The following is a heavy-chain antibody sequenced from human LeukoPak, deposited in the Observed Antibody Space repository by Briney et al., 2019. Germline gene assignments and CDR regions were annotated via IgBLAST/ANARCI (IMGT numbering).Heavy chain of an antibody. CDR1: GFTFSSYW. J-gene: IGHJ6*02. Sequence: PGGSLRLSCAASGFTFSSYWIHWVRQVPGKGLVWVSRIHGDGRTTTYADSVKGRFTISRDNAKNTLYLQMNSLRAEDTAVYYCASARGYSGYGVNYYGMDVWGQGTTVTVSS. D-gene: IGHD5-12*01. CDR3: ASARGYSGYGVNYYGMDV. V-gene: IGHV3-74*01. CDR2: IHGDGRTT.